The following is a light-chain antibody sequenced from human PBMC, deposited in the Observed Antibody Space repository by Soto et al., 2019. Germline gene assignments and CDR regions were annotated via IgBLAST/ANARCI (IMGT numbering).Light chain of an antibody. CDR2: VAS. CDR1: QTISSW. Sequence: IKKSASTLPAYVRDRVTLTCRASQTISSWLAWYQQETGKAPDLLIYVASRLAGGVPSRFSGSESGTEFTLTIGSLQPDDFATYFSQPSYHFSPFG. CDR3: QPSYHFSP. J-gene: IGKJ2*01. V-gene: IGKV1-5*01.